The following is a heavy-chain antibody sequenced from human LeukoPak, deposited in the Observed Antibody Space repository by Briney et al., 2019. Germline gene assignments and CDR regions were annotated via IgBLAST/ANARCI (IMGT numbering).Heavy chain of an antibody. J-gene: IGHJ4*02. CDR3: ARVSPFDY. CDR2: TYSGGST. CDR1: GFTVSSNY. V-gene: IGHV3-66*01. Sequence: GGSLRLSCAASGFTVSSNYMSWVRQAPGKGLEWVSVTYSGGSTYYADSVKGRFTISRDSSKNTPYLQMNSLRVEDTAVYYCARVSPFDYWGQGTLVTVSS.